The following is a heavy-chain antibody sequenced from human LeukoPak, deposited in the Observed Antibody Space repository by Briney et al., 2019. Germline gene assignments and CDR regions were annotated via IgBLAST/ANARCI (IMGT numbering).Heavy chain of an antibody. CDR2: ISWNSGSI. CDR3: AKDLYGSSWSFDY. CDR1: GFTFDEYA. J-gene: IGHJ4*02. V-gene: IGHV3-9*01. D-gene: IGHD6-13*01. Sequence: SLRLSCAASGFTFDEYAMHWVRQAPGKGLEWVSGISWNSGSIGYADSVKGRFTISRDNAKNSLYLQMNSLRAEDTALYYCAKDLYGSSWSFDYWGQGTLVTVSS.